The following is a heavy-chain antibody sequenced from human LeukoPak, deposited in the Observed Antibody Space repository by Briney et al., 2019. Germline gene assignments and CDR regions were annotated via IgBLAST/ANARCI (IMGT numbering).Heavy chain of an antibody. D-gene: IGHD6-6*01. CDR1: GGSISSSSYY. J-gene: IGHJ4*02. CDR3: ARGVELVWSDY. V-gene: IGHV4-39*07. Sequence: SETLSLTCTVSGGSISSSSYYWSWIRQPPGKGLEWIGEINHSGSTNYNPSLKSRVTISVDTSKNQFSLKLSSVTAADTAVYYCARGVELVWSDYWGQGTLVTVSS. CDR2: INHSGST.